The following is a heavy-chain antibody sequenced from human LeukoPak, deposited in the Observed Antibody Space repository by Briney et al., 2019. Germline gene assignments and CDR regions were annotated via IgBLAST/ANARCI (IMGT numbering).Heavy chain of an antibody. CDR2: IYTSGST. CDR3: ARDPAFRSSSDXKDV. V-gene: IGHV4-4*07. CDR1: GGSISSYY. D-gene: IGHD6-13*01. J-gene: IGHJ6*03. Sequence: SETLSLTCTVSGGSISSYYWSWIRQPAGKGLEWIGRIYTSGSTNYNPSLKSRVTMSVDTSKNQFSLKLSSVTAADTAVYYCARDPAFRSSSDXKDVWGKGTTVTVSS.